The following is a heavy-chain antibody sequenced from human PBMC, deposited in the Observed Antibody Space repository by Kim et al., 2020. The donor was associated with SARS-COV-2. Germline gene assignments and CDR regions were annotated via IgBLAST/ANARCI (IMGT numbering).Heavy chain of an antibody. Sequence: SGPTLVNPTQTLTLTCTFSGFSLSTGVMSVSWVRQPPGKALEWLALIDWDDDKYYSTSLKTRLTISKDTSKNQVVLTMTNMDPVDTATYYCARTRGYTVYDLGRYFDYWGQGTLVTVSS. CDR2: IDWDDDK. V-gene: IGHV2-70*20. CDR3: ARTRGYTVYDLGRYFDY. J-gene: IGHJ4*02. CDR1: GFSLSTGVMS. D-gene: IGHD5-12*01.